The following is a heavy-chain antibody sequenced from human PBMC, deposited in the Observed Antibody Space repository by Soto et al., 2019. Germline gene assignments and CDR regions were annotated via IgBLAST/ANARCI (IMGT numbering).Heavy chain of an antibody. CDR3: AGAIRGYVT. V-gene: IGHV1-3*01. Sequence: QVQLVQSGAEMKKPGASVKLSCKTSGINYNTYAIHWVRQAPGQGLEWMGWINAGNGDTRYSQNFQGRVTLTRDTSASTVYMDLDSLKSEDTGVYYCAGAIRGYVTWGQGTLVTVSS. CDR2: INAGNGDT. CDR1: GINYNTYA. D-gene: IGHD5-12*01. J-gene: IGHJ4*02.